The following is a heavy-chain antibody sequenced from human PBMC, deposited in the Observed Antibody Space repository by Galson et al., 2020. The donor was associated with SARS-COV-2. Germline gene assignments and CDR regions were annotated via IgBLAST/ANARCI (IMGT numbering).Heavy chain of an antibody. Sequence: SETLTLTCAVSGSSISSHFWRWIRQPPGKGLEWIASVSNRGSTNYNTSLRSRVIISIDLSKNQFSLQLRSVTAADTAVYYCAREWNGGPSDFWGQGTTVIVSS. J-gene: IGHJ6*02. CDR1: GSSISSHF. D-gene: IGHD2-15*01. V-gene: IGHV4-59*11. CDR2: VSNRGST. CDR3: AREWNGGPSDF.